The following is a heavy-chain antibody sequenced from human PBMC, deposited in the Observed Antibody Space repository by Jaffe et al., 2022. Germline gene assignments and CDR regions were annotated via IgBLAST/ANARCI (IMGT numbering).Heavy chain of an antibody. CDR2: IYHSGST. Sequence: QVQLQESGPGLVKPSETLSLTCAVSGYSISSGYYWGWIRQPPGKGLEWIGSIYHSGSTYYNPSLKSRVTISVDTSKNQFSLKLSSVTAADTAVYYCARVSGGGNSGYVPGIAAAGTGWFDPWGQGTLVTVSS. CDR3: ARVSGGGNSGYVPGIAAAGTGWFDP. V-gene: IGHV4-38-2*01. D-gene: IGHD6-13*01. J-gene: IGHJ5*02. CDR1: GYSISSGYY.